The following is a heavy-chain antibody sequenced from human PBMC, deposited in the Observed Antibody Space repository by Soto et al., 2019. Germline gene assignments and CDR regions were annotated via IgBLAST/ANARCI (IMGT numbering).Heavy chain of an antibody. CDR1: GFTFSSYA. J-gene: IGHJ4*02. V-gene: IGHV3-23*01. D-gene: IGHD2-15*01. CDR2: ISGSGGTT. Sequence: GGSLRLSCTVSGFTFSSYAMSWVRQAPGKGLEWVSAISGSGGTTNYADSVKGRFTISRDNSKNTLYLQMNSLRVEDTAVYYCAKVVCTSSCYDYWGQGTLVTVPQ. CDR3: AKVVCTSSCYDY.